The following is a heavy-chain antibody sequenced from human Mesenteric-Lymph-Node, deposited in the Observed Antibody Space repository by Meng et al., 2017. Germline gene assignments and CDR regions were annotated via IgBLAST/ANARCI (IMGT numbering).Heavy chain of an antibody. J-gene: IGHJ3*02. CDR3: ARVMITFGGVIATPMRAFDI. CDR2: IYYSGST. CDR1: GGSVSSGSYY. Sequence: GSLRLSCTVSGGSVSSGSYYWSWIRQPPGKGLEWIGYIYYSGSTNYNPSLKSRVTISVDTSKNQFSLKLSSVTAADTAVYYCARVMITFGGVIATPMRAFDIWGQGTMVTVSS. V-gene: IGHV4-61*01. D-gene: IGHD3-16*02.